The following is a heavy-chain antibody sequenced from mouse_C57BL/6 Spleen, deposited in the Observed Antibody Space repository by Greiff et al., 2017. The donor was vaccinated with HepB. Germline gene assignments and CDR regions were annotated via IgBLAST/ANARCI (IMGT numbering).Heavy chain of an antibody. D-gene: IGHD6-1*01. V-gene: IGHV7-3*01. J-gene: IGHJ4*01. CDR1: GFTFTDYY. Sequence: EVMLVESGGGLVQPGGSLSLSCAASGFTFTDYYMSWVRQPPGKALEWLGFIRNKANGYTTEYSASVKGRFTISRDNSQSILYLQMNALRAEDRATYYLASSSNPMDYWGQGTSVTVSS. CDR3: ASSSNPMDY. CDR2: IRNKANGYTT.